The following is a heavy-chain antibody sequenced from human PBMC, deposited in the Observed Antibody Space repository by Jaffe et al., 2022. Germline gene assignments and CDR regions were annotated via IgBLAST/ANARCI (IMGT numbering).Heavy chain of an antibody. V-gene: IGHV3-21*01. J-gene: IGHJ6*03. Sequence: EVQLVESGGGLVKPGGSLRLSCAASGFTFSSYSMNWVRQAPGKGLEWVSSISSSSSYIYYADSVKGRFTISRDNAKNSLYLQMNSLRAEDTAVYYCARDAWGITGTNYYYYYMDVWGKGTTVTVSS. CDR2: ISSSSSYI. CDR1: GFTFSSYS. CDR3: ARDAWGITGTNYYYYYMDV. D-gene: IGHD1-20*01.